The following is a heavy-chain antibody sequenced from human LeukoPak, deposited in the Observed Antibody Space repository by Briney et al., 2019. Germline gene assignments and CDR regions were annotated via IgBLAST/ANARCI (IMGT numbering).Heavy chain of an antibody. J-gene: IGHJ6*03. CDR3: AREVGATAYYYYYYMDV. V-gene: IGHV1-2*02. Sequence: ASVKVSCKASGYTFTGYYMHWGRQAPGQGLEWMGWMNPNSGDTNHAQKFQGRVTMTRDTSISTAYMELSRLRSDDTAVYYCAREVGATAYYYYYYMDVWGKGTTVTVSS. D-gene: IGHD2-15*01. CDR1: GYTFTGYY. CDR2: MNPNSGDT.